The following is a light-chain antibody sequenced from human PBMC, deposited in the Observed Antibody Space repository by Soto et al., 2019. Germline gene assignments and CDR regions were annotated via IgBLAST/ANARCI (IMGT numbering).Light chain of an antibody. Sequence: QPVLTQSSSASASLGSSVTLTCTLSSGHSSYIIAWHQQQPGKAPRYLMKLEGSGSYNKGSGVPDRFSGSSSGADRYLTLSNLQFEDEADYYCETWDSNPRVFGGGTKLTVL. CDR1: SGHSSYI. J-gene: IGLJ3*02. CDR3: ETWDSNPRV. V-gene: IGLV4-60*02. CDR2: LEGSGSY.